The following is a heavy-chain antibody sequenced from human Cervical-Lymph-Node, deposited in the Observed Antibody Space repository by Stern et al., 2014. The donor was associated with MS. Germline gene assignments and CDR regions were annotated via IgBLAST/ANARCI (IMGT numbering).Heavy chain of an antibody. Sequence: QVQLGQSGGAVVQPGRSLRLSCAASGFTFSSYGMHWVRQAPGQGLEWLTVSTYDGNHKYYAASVKGRFTISRDNSKNTLHLQMNSVTPDDTAIYYCARDYEDTSMLFDHWGQGTLVTVSS. CDR3: ARDYEDTSMLFDH. CDR1: GFTFSSYG. D-gene: IGHD2-8*01. V-gene: IGHV3-30*03. CDR2: STYDGNHK. J-gene: IGHJ4*02.